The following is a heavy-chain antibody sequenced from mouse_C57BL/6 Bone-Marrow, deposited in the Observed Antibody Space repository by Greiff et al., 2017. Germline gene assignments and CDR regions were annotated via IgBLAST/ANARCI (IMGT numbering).Heavy chain of an antibody. J-gene: IGHJ1*03. CDR1: GFTFSDYG. Sequence: VQGVESGGGLVQPGGSLKLSCAASGFTFSDYGMAWVRQAPRKGPEWVAFISNLAYSIYYADTVTGRFTISRENAKNTLYLEMSSLRSEDTAMYYCARQNDGYYGWYFDVWGTGTTVTVSS. CDR2: ISNLAYSI. D-gene: IGHD2-3*01. V-gene: IGHV5-15*01. CDR3: ARQNDGYYGWYFDV.